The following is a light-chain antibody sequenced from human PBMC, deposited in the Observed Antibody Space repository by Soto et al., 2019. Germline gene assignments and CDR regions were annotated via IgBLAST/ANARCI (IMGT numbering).Light chain of an antibody. CDR3: QRYDSSPLLT. V-gene: IGKV3-20*01. CDR1: KRVPSRS. J-gene: IGKJ5*01. CDR2: GAF. Sequence: EIVLTQSPGTLSLSPGERATLSCGASKRVPSRSLAWYQQRPGKAPRLLIYGAFNRATGIPDRFSGSGSGTDFTLTISRLEPEDCAVYYCQRYDSSPLLTFGQGTRLEIK.